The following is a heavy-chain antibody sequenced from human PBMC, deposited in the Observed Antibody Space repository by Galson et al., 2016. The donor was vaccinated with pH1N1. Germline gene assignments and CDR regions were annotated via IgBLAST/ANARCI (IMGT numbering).Heavy chain of an antibody. D-gene: IGHD5-24*01. Sequence: SVKVSCKASGGTFSFYSFSWLRQAPGQGLEWMGGIIPIFGTPNYGQKFQGRVAITADESSSTAYMELSSLRSEDTAVYYCASHSLRDGYNLYYFDYWGHGTLVTVSS. J-gene: IGHJ4*01. CDR1: GGTFSFYS. V-gene: IGHV1-69*13. CDR3: ASHSLRDGYNLYYFDY. CDR2: IIPIFGTP.